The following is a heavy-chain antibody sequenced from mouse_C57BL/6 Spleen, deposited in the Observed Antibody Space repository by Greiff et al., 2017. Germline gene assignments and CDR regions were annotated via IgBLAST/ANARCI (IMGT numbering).Heavy chain of an antibody. CDR3: ARGEYDYDGYFDV. CDR2: IYPRSGNT. CDR1: GYTFTSYG. D-gene: IGHD2-4*01. Sequence: QVQLQQSGAELARPGASVKLSCKASGYTFTSYGISWVKQRTGQGLEWIGEIYPRSGNTYYNEKFKGKATLTADKSSSTAYMELRSLTSEDSAVYFCARGEYDYDGYFDVWGTGTTVTVSS. J-gene: IGHJ1*03. V-gene: IGHV1-81*01.